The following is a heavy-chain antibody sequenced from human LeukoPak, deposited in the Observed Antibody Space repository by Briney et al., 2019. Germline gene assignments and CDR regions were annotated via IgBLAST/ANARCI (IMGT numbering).Heavy chain of an antibody. V-gene: IGHV3-20*04. CDR3: ARARADYYDNSGYYGIFDY. Sequence: GGSLRLSCAASGFAFSHYWMSWVRQAPGKGLEWVSGINWNGAGTAYADSVKGRFTISRDNAKNSLYLQMNSLRVEDTALYYCARARADYYDNSGYYGIFDYWGQGTLVTVSS. CDR2: INWNGAGT. J-gene: IGHJ4*02. CDR1: GFAFSHYW. D-gene: IGHD3-22*01.